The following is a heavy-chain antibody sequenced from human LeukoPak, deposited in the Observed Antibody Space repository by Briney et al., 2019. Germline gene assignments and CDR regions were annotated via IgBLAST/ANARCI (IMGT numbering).Heavy chain of an antibody. J-gene: IGHJ5*01. V-gene: IGHV4-61*08. Sequence: SETLSLTCTVSGGSISSGGYYWSWLRQHPGKGLEWIGYISYTGSTQYNPSLQNRVTISVEPSKSRFSLKLSSVTAADTAVYYCARIGGLSNDWYTRFDSWGQGTLVTVSS. CDR2: ISYTGST. D-gene: IGHD6-19*01. CDR3: ARIGGLSNDWYTRFDS. CDR1: GGSISSGGYY.